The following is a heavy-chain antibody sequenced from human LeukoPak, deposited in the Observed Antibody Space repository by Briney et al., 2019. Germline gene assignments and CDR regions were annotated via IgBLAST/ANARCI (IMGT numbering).Heavy chain of an antibody. CDR2: IWYDGSNK. CDR3: ARDRVSNYWSVYYYYGMDV. J-gene: IGHJ6*02. V-gene: IGHV3-33*01. D-gene: IGHD4-11*01. CDR1: GFTFSSYG. Sequence: GGSLRLSCAASGFTFSSYGMHWVRQAPGKGLEWVAVIWYDGSNKYYADSVKGRFTISRDNSRNTLYLQMNSLRAEDTAVYYCARDRVSNYWSVYYYYGMDVWGQGTTVTVSS.